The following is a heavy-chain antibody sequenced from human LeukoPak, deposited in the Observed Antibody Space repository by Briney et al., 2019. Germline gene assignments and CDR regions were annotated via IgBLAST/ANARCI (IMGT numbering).Heavy chain of an antibody. Sequence: GGSLRLSCAASGFTFSSYEMNWVRQAPGKGLEWLSYISGSGSTIYYADSVKGRFTISRDNAKNSLYLQMNSLRAEDTAVYYCARDPPGELSFDYWGQGTLVTVSS. CDR2: ISGSGSTI. J-gene: IGHJ4*02. D-gene: IGHD3-16*02. V-gene: IGHV3-48*03. CDR1: GFTFSSYE. CDR3: ARDPPGELSFDY.